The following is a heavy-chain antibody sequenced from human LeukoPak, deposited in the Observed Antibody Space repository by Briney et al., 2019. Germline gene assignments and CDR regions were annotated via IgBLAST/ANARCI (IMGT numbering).Heavy chain of an antibody. J-gene: IGHJ5*02. CDR2: IYYSGST. Sequence: SETLSLTCTVSGGSISSSSYYWGWIRQPPGKGLEWIGSIYYSGSTYYNPSLKSRVTISVDTSKNQFSLKLTSVTTADTAMYYCARNSGPGTFDPWGQGTLVTVSS. D-gene: IGHD5-12*01. CDR3: ARNSGPGTFDP. V-gene: IGHV4-39*07. CDR1: GGSISSSSYY.